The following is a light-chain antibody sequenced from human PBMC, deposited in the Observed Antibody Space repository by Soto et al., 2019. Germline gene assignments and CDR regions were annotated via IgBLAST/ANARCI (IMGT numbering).Light chain of an antibody. J-gene: IGLJ3*02. Sequence: QSVLTQPPSASGTPGQRVTISCSGSRSNIGNNDVTWYQQFLGTAPKLLIYNNNQRPSGVPDRFSGSKSGTSASLPISGVQSADEADYYCAPWDDSLNGRGVFGGGTKLTVL. CDR1: RSNIGNND. CDR3: APWDDSLNGRGV. CDR2: NNN. V-gene: IGLV1-44*01.